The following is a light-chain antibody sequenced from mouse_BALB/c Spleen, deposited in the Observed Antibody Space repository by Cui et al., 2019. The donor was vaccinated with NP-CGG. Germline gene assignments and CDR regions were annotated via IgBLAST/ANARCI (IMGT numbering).Light chain of an antibody. Sequence: AVVPQEAALTTSPGETVTLTCRSSTGAVTTTNYANWVQEKPDHLFTGLIGGTNNRAPGIPPRFSGSLIGDKAALTITGTQTEDEAIYFCALWYSNHWVFGGGTKLTVL. J-gene: IGLJ1*01. CDR1: TGAVTTTNY. CDR3: ALWYSNHWV. CDR2: GTN. V-gene: IGLV1*01.